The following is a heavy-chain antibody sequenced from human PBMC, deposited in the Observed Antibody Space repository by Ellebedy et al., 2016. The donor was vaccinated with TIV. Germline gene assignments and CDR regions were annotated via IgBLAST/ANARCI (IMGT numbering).Heavy chain of an antibody. J-gene: IGHJ5*02. Sequence: GESLKISCAASGFIFDDYWMAWVRQAPGKGLEWAANIMEDGGLQWYADSVKGRFTISRDNAKNSMYLQMNGLRAEDTALYYCARGNRTFNPWGQGTLVTVSS. CDR2: IMEDGGLQ. CDR1: GFIFDDYW. CDR3: ARGNRTFNP. D-gene: IGHD1-14*01. V-gene: IGHV3-7*01.